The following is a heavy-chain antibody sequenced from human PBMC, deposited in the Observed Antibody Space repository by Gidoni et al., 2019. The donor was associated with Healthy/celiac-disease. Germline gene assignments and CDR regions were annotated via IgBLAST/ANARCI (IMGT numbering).Heavy chain of an antibody. D-gene: IGHD6-19*01. J-gene: IGHJ3*02. CDR3: AKEFSRQWLVPAAFDI. V-gene: IGHV3-9*01. CDR1: GFTFDDSA. Sequence: EVQLVESGGGLVQPGRSLRLSCAAFGFTFDDSAMHWVRQVPGKGLEWVSGISWNSGSIGYADSVKGRFTISRDNAKNSLYLQMNSLRAEDTALYYCAKEFSRQWLVPAAFDIWGQGTMVTVSS. CDR2: ISWNSGSI.